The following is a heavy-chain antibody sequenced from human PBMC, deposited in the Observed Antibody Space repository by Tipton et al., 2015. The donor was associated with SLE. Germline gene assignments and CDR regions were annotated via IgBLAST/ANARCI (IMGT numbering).Heavy chain of an antibody. J-gene: IGHJ2*01. CDR3: ARDTGIEKDCDR. V-gene: IGHV3-49*03. D-gene: IGHD6-13*01. CDR2: IRSKAYGGTT. CDR1: GFTFGDYA. Sequence: SLRLSCTASGFTFGDYAMSWFRQAPGKGLEWVGFIRSKAYGGTTEYAASVKGRFTISRDDSKSLAYLQMNSLRAEDTGVYYCARDTGIEKDCDRWGRGTLVTVSS.